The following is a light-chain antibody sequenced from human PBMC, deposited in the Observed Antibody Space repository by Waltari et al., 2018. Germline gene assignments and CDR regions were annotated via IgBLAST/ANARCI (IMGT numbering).Light chain of an antibody. V-gene: IGKV3-20*01. CDR1: QSVSSSY. Sequence: EIVLTQSPGTLSLSPGERATLSCRASQSVSSSYLAWYQQKPGQAPRLPIYGASSRATGIPDRFSGSGSGTDFTLTISRLEPEDFAVYYCQQYGSSPLTFGGGTKVEIK. CDR3: QQYGSSPLT. J-gene: IGKJ4*01. CDR2: GAS.